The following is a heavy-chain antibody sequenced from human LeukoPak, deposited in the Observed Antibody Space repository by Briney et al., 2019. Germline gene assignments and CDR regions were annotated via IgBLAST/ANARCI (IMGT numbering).Heavy chain of an antibody. D-gene: IGHD5-24*01. CDR1: GFTFSSYS. J-gene: IGHJ4*02. CDR2: ISSSSSYI. CDR3: ARDGGRRDDY. V-gene: IGHV3-21*01. Sequence: KTGGSLRLSCAASGFTFSSYSMNWVRQAPGKGLEWVSSISSSSSYIYYADSVKGRFTISRDNAKNSLYLQMNSLRAEDTAVYYCARDGGRRDDYWGQGTLVTVSS.